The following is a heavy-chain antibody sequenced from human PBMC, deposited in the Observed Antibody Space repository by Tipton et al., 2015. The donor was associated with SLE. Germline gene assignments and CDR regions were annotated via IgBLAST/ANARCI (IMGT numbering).Heavy chain of an antibody. CDR2: IYHSGST. Sequence: TLSLTCTVSGYSISSGYYWGWLRQPPGKGLEWIGRIYHSGSTYYNPSLKSRLTISVDTSKNDFSRKLSSVTAADTAVYYCAREVEYSSSPDYFDYWGQGTLVTVSS. CDR1: GYSISSGYY. J-gene: IGHJ4*02. CDR3: AREVEYSSSPDYFDY. V-gene: IGHV4-38-2*02. D-gene: IGHD6-6*01.